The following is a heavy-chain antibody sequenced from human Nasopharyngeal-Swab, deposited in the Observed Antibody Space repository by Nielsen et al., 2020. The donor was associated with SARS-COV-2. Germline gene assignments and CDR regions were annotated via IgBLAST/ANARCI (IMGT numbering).Heavy chain of an antibody. D-gene: IGHD6-13*01. CDR2: IGVTSSTR. J-gene: IGHJ2*01. V-gene: IGHV3-48*04. CDR1: GFIFSNYN. CDR3: ARGGSSWPHWYFDL. Sequence: GGSLRLSYAASGFIFSNYNMNWVRQAPGKGLEWVSYIGVTSSTRYYADSLRGRFTISGDNAKNSLYLQMNSLRAEGTAVYYCARGGSSWPHWYFDLWGRGTLVTVSS.